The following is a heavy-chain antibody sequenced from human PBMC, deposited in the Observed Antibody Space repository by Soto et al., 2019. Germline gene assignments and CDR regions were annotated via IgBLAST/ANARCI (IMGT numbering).Heavy chain of an antibody. CDR2: ISPYNGNT. J-gene: IGHJ2*01. D-gene: IGHD4-17*01. V-gene: IGHV1-18*01. Sequence: QVQLVQSGAEVKEPGASVKVSCKTSGYTFTSHGVYWVRQAPGQGLEWVGWISPYNGNTNYEQRLQGRVTRTTDTSTSTAYMELRSLRPDDTAVYYCGREAGDYVWYCDPWGRGTPVTVSS. CDR1: GYTFTSHG. CDR3: GREAGDYVWYCDP.